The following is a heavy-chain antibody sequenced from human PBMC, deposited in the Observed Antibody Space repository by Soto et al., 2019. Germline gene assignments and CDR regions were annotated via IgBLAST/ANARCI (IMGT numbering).Heavy chain of an antibody. Sequence: SETLSLTCTVSGGSVSSCNYYWSWIRQPPGKGLEWIGYIFHTGTTNYNPSLKSRVAISLDTSMNQFSLKLSSVTAADTAVYYFTLAPVSASDCFVLCGQGTPV. CDR2: IFHTGTT. CDR3: TLAPVSASDCFVL. D-gene: IGHD1-26*01. CDR1: GGSVSSCNYY. V-gene: IGHV4-61*01. J-gene: IGHJ5*02.